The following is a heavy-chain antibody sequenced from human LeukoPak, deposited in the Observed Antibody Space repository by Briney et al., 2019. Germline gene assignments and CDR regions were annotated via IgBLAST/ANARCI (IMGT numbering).Heavy chain of an antibody. CDR1: GFTFRTYW. CDR2: INSDGNST. V-gene: IGHV3-74*01. CDR3: ARKAGTAAAGNYFDY. J-gene: IGHJ4*02. Sequence: GGSLRLSCAASGFTFRTYWMHWVRQAPGKGLVWVSRINSDGNSTSYADSVKGRFTISRDNAKNTLYLQMNSLRAEDTAVYYCARKAGTAAAGNYFDYWGQGTLVIVSS. D-gene: IGHD6-13*01.